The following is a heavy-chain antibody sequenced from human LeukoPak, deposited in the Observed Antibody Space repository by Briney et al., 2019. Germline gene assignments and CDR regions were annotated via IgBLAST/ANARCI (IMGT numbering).Heavy chain of an antibody. V-gene: IGHV3-23*01. J-gene: IGHJ4*02. CDR1: GFIFSNYA. CDR2: ISSRGDST. D-gene: IGHD6-19*01. Sequence: GGSLRLSCAASGFIFSNYAMIWVRQVPGRGLEWLSTISSRGDSTYVADSVKGRFTISRDNSKNSLYLQMNTVRAEDTAVYYCVKGPRPDITVAHTVENWGQGTLVTVPS. CDR3: VKGPRPDITVAHTVEN.